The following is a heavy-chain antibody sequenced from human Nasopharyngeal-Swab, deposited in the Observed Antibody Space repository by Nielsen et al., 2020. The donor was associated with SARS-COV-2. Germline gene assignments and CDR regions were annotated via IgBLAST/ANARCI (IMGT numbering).Heavy chain of an antibody. CDR2: ISSSGATI. D-gene: IGHD3-16*01. Sequence: GGSLRLSCAVSGLTFSSCEMNWVRQAPGKGLEWVSYISSSGATIHYADSVKGRFTVSRDNAKKSLNLQMYSLRAEDTAVYYCASWGFYYYGMDVWGQGTTVTVSS. CDR1: GLTFSSCE. V-gene: IGHV3-48*03. CDR3: ASWGFYYYGMDV. J-gene: IGHJ6*02.